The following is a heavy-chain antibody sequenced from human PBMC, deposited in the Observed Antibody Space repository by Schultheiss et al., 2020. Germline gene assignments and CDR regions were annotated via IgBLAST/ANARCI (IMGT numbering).Heavy chain of an antibody. V-gene: IGHV3-64*01. CDR2: ISSSDGST. CDR1: GFTFGRHA. J-gene: IGHJ4*02. Sequence: GGSLRLSCAASGFTFGRHAMHWVRQAPGKGLEFVSAISSSDGSTYYANSVRGRFTISRDNFKNTLYLQMNSLRAEDTAVYYCARDRRRSGYYDDDYWGQGTLVTVSS. CDR3: ARDRRRSGYYDDDY. D-gene: IGHD3-22*01.